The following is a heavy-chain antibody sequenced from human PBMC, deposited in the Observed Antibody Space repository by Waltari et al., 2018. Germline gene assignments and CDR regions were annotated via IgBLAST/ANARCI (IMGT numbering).Heavy chain of an antibody. CDR3: ARTLAAPNPSPIDY. CDR2: INHSGST. Sequence: QVQLQQWGAGLLKPSETLSLTCAVYGGSFSGYYWSWIRQPPGKGLEWIGEINHSGSTNHHPSLKSRVTISVDTSKNQFALKLSSVTAADTAVYYCARTLAAPNPSPIDYWGQGTLVTVSS. V-gene: IGHV4-34*01. CDR1: GGSFSGYY. D-gene: IGHD6-6*01. J-gene: IGHJ4*02.